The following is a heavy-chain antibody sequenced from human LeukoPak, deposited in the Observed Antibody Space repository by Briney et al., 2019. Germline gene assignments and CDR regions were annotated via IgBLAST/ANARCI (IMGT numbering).Heavy chain of an antibody. J-gene: IGHJ4*02. CDR2: ISGSGGST. CDR3: ARDLGYYDSSGPNFDY. CDR1: GFTFSDYA. V-gene: IGHV3-23*01. Sequence: GGSLRLSCAASGFTFSDYAMSWVRQAPGKGLECVSIISGSGGSTYYADSVKGRFTISRDNSKNTLYLQMNSLRAEDTAVYYCARDLGYYDSSGPNFDYWGQGTLVTVSS. D-gene: IGHD3-22*01.